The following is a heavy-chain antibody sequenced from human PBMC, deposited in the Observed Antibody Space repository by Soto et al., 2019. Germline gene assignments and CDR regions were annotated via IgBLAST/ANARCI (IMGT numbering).Heavy chain of an antibody. J-gene: IGHJ4*02. CDR2: IIPIFGTA. Sequence: GASVKVSCKASGGTFSSYAISWVRQAPGQGLEWMGGIIPIFGTANYAQKFQGRVTITADKSTSTAYMELSSLRSEDTAVYYCARRIQLWLHDFDYWGQGTLVTVSS. V-gene: IGHV1-69*06. CDR3: ARRIQLWLHDFDY. CDR1: GGTFSSYA. D-gene: IGHD5-18*01.